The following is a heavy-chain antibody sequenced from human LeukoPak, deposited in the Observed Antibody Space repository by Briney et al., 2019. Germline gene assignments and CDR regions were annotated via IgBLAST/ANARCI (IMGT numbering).Heavy chain of an antibody. CDR3: ARGKVVTMVRGVIITYFDY. D-gene: IGHD3-10*01. J-gene: IGHJ4*02. Sequence: VASVKVSCKASGYSFTRYFIYWVRQAPGQGLEWMGIIIPSAGSTTYAQKFQASVTMTRDTSTSTVYMELSSLRSEDTAVYYCARGKVVTMVRGVIITYFDYWGQGTLVTVSS. CDR2: IIPSAGST. V-gene: IGHV1-46*01. CDR1: GYSFTRYF.